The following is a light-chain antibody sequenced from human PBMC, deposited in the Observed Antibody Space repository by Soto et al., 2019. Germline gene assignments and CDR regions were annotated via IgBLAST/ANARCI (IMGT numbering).Light chain of an antibody. Sequence: EVVLTQSPGTLSLSPGERASLSCRASQSVSFRYLAWYQQRPGQAPRLLIYDASTRANGIPDRFSGSGSGTDFTLTISRLESEDFAVYYCPQSGSLPITFVQGTRLEIK. CDR2: DAS. V-gene: IGKV3-20*01. CDR3: PQSGSLPIT. J-gene: IGKJ5*01. CDR1: QSVSFRY.